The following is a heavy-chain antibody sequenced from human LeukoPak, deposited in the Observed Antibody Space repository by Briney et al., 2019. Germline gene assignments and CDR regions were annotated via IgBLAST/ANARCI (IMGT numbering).Heavy chain of an antibody. CDR2: ISYDGSNK. Sequence: GGSLRLSCAASGFTFSSYAMHWVRQAPPKELEGVAVISYDGSNKYYADSVKGRFTISRDNSKNTLYLQMNSLRAEDTAVYYCARETRYSSGWPGDAFDIWGQGTMVTVSS. CDR3: ARETRYSSGWPGDAFDI. V-gene: IGHV3-30*04. D-gene: IGHD6-19*01. J-gene: IGHJ3*02. CDR1: GFTFSSYA.